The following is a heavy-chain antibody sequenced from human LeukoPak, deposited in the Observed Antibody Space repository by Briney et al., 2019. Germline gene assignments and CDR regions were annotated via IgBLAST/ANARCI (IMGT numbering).Heavy chain of an antibody. CDR1: GYTFTSYG. V-gene: IGHV1-18*01. CDR2: ISAYNGNT. Sequence: ASVKVSCKASGYTFTSYGISWVRQAPGQGLEWMGWISAYNGNTNYAQKLQGRVIMTTDTSASTAYMELRSLRSDDTAVYYCARGFLMVGATLGEINDYWGQGTLVTVSS. D-gene: IGHD1-26*01. J-gene: IGHJ4*02. CDR3: ARGFLMVGATLGEINDY.